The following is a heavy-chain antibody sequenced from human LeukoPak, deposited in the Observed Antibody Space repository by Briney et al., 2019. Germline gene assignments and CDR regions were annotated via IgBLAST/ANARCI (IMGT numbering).Heavy chain of an antibody. D-gene: IGHD6-13*01. CDR1: GFTFSIYG. CDR2: IWHDGSNK. J-gene: IGHJ4*02. V-gene: IGHV3-33*01. CDR3: ARDRVGRQQLLSPSDY. Sequence: PGGSLRLSCAASGFTFSIYGMHWVRQAPGKGLEWVAIIWHDGSNKYYADSVEGRFTISRDNSKNTLYLQMNSLRAEDTAVYYCARDRVGRQQLLSPSDYWGQGTLVTVSS.